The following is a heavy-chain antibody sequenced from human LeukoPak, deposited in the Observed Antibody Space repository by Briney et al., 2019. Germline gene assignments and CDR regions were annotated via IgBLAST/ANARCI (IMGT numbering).Heavy chain of an antibody. Sequence: GGSLRLSCAASGFTFSGNWMHWVRQRPGKGLVWISRINTDGRSTWYADFVKGRFTISRDNANNTLYLQMNRLRAEDTAVYYCARDTKTTLDYWGQGTLVTVSS. V-gene: IGHV3-74*01. CDR3: ARDTKTTLDY. D-gene: IGHD1-7*01. J-gene: IGHJ4*02. CDR2: INTDGRST. CDR1: GFTFSGNW.